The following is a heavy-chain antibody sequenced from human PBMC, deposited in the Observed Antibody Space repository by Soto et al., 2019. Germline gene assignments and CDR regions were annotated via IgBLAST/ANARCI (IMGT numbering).Heavy chain of an antibody. J-gene: IGHJ5*02. CDR3: ARLAEYSYGYVVKWFDP. D-gene: IGHD5-18*01. V-gene: IGHV4-31*03. CDR2: IYYSGST. Sequence: SETLSLTCTVSGGSISSGGYYWSWIRQHPGKGLEWIGYIYYSGSTYYNPSLKSRVTISVDTSKNQFSLNLTSVTAADTAVYYCARLAEYSYGYVVKWFDPWGQGTLVTVSS. CDR1: GGSISSGGYY.